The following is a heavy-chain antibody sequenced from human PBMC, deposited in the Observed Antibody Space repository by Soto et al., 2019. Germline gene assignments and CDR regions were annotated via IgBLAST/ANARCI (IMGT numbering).Heavy chain of an antibody. CDR1: VGTFSSYA. J-gene: IGHJ5*02. D-gene: IGHD3-22*01. CDR2: IIPIFGTA. CDR3: ARAPITMIAGLLFDP. Sequence: GASVKVSCKASVGTFSSYASSWVRQAPGQGLEWMGGIIPIFGTANYAQKFQGRVTITADESTSTAYMELSGLRSEYTAVYYCARAPITMIAGLLFDPWRKGTLVTVS. V-gene: IGHV1-69*13.